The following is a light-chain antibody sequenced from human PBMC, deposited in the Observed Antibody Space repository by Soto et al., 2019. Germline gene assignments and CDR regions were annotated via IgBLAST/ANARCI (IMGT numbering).Light chain of an antibody. Sequence: DIQMTQSPSTLSASVGDRITITCRASQSISHWLAWYQQKPGKVPKLLIYKASTLESGVPSRFSGSGSGTEFTLTISSLQPDDFATYYCQHWTFGQATKVDIK. CDR2: KAS. J-gene: IGKJ1*01. CDR1: QSISHW. V-gene: IGKV1-5*03. CDR3: QHWT.